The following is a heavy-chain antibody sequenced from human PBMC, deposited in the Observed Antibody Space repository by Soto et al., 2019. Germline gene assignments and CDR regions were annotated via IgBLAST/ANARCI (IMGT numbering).Heavy chain of an antibody. D-gene: IGHD5-18*01. CDR2: ISGSGDGT. V-gene: IGHV3-23*01. Sequence: GGSLRLSCAASGFTFSSFALSWVRQAPGKGLEWVSAISGSGDGTDYADSVRGRFTISRDNSKNTLYLQMNSLRAEDTAVYYCAGPGYSSQDYWGQGALVTVSS. CDR1: GFTFSSFA. CDR3: AGPGYSSQDY. J-gene: IGHJ4*02.